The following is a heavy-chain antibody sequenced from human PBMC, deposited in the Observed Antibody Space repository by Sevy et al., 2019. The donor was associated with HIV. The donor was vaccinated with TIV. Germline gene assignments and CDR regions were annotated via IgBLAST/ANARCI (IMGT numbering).Heavy chain of an antibody. CDR2: IYYSGST. CDR1: GGSISSYY. D-gene: IGHD5-12*01. J-gene: IGHJ2*01. V-gene: IGHV4-59*01. CDR3: ARGRDGYTRHWYFDL. Sequence: SETLSLTCTVSGGSISSYYWSWIRQPPGKGLEWIGYIYYSGSTNYNPSLKSRVTISVDTSKNQFSLKLSSVTAADTAVYYCARGRDGYTRHWYFDLWGRGTLVTVSS.